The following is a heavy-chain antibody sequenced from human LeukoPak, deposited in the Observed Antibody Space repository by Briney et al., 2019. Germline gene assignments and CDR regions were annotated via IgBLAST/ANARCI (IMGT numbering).Heavy chain of an antibody. V-gene: IGHV3-7*01. D-gene: IGHD1-26*01. J-gene: IGHJ6*02. Sequence: PAGGSLRLSCEVSGFTFSSYWMSWVRQAPGKGLEWVAKTKQDEREKYYVDSVKGRFTISRDNSKNTLYLQMNSLRAEDTAVYYCAKEIVGATGDYYYYYGMDVWGQGTTVTVSS. CDR1: GFTFSSYW. CDR2: TKQDEREK. CDR3: AKEIVGATGDYYYYYGMDV.